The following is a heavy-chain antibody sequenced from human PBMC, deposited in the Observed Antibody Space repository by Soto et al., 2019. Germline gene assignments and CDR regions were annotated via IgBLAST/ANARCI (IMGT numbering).Heavy chain of an antibody. V-gene: IGHV4-39*01. CDR1: GGSISSSSYY. CDR3: ARHRVAAHISYYYYYYMDV. CDR2: IYYSGST. J-gene: IGHJ6*03. Sequence: PSETLSLTCTVSGGSISSSSYYWGWIRQPPGEGLEWIGSIYYSGSTYYNPSLKSRVTISVDTSKNQFSLKLSSVTAADTAVYYCARHRVAAHISYYYYYYMDVWGKGTTVTV. D-gene: IGHD6-6*01.